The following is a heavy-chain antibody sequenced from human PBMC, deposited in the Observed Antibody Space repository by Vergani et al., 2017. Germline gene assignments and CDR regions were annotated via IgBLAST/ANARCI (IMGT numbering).Heavy chain of an antibody. V-gene: IGHV3-66*02. CDR3: AGGNYYGSGTYVDP. J-gene: IGHJ5*02. Sequence: ELQLVESGGGLVQPGGSLRLSCAASGSTVSGNYMTWVRQAPGKGLEWVSHIYSGDETYYADSVKGRVTSARDTSKNTLHLQKNNLRVEDTAVYYCAGGNYYGSGTYVDPWGQGTLVTVSS. CDR1: GSTVSGNY. D-gene: IGHD3-10*01. CDR2: IYSGDET.